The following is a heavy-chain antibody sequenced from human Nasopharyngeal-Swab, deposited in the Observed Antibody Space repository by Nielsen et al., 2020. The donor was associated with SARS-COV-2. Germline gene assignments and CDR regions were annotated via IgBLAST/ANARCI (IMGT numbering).Heavy chain of an antibody. CDR1: GYTFTSYD. D-gene: IGHD3-10*01. V-gene: IGHV1-24*01. CDR2: FDPEDGET. CDR3: ATGLSVRGVIGAYYYYYGMDV. Sequence: ASVKVSCKASGYTFTSYDINWVRQATGKGLEWMGGFDPEDGETIYAQKFQGRVTMTEDTSTDTAYMELSSLRSEDTAVYYCATGLSVRGVIGAYYYYYGMDVWGQGTTVTVSS. J-gene: IGHJ6*02.